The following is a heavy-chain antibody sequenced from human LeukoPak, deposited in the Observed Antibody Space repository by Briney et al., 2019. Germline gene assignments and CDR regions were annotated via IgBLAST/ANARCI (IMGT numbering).Heavy chain of an antibody. CDR2: ISWNSGSI. CDR3: AKDIYRDVENCSGGSCYLDAFDI. D-gene: IGHD2-15*01. J-gene: IGHJ3*02. CDR1: GFTFDDYA. V-gene: IGHV3-9*03. Sequence: PGGSLRLSCAASGFTFDDYAMHWVRQAPGKGLEWVSGISWNSGSIGYADSVKGRFTISRDNAKNSLYLQMNSLRAEDMALYYCAKDIYRDVENCSGGSCYLDAFDIWGQGTMVTVSS.